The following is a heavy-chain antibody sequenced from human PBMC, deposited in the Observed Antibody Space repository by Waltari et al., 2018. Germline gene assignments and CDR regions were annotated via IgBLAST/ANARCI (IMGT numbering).Heavy chain of an antibody. Sequence: EVQLLESGGGLAQPGGSLRLSCAASGFTFSDYAMSWVRQAPGKGLGWVSVCDSGGSTTDDSDSVKGRFTISRDDSKNTMFLQMNSLRAEDTAIYYCAKDLGGTDWSHYFDSWGQGTLIAVSS. CDR1: GFTFSDYA. CDR2: CDSGGSTT. V-gene: IGHV3-23*03. D-gene: IGHD2-21*01. J-gene: IGHJ4*02. CDR3: AKDLGGTDWSHYFDS.